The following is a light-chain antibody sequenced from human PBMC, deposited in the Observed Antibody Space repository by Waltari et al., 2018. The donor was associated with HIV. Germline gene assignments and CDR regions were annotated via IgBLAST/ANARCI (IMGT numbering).Light chain of an antibody. CDR3: TSYTGSNTLVI. V-gene: IGLV2-14*03. Sequence: QSALTQPASVSGSPGQSITISCTGTSSDVGGYNYVSWYQQHPGKAPTRMSYHVSNRASGVSNRFSGSKSGNTASLTISGLQAEDEADYYCTSYTGSNTLVIFGGGTKLTVL. J-gene: IGLJ2*01. CDR1: SSDVGGYNY. CDR2: HVS.